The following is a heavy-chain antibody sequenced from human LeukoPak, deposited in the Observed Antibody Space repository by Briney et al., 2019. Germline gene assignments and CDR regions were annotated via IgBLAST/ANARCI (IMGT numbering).Heavy chain of an antibody. CDR1: GFTFSTYW. Sequence: GGSLRLSCAASGFTFSTYWMHWVRQDPGKGLVWVSRISSDASITSYANPVKGRFTISRDNAKNTLYLQMNSLRAEDTALYYCATSARTYVGSSLDYWGQGTLVTVSS. CDR2: ISSDASIT. V-gene: IGHV3-74*01. CDR3: ATSARTYVGSSLDY. D-gene: IGHD2-15*01. J-gene: IGHJ4*02.